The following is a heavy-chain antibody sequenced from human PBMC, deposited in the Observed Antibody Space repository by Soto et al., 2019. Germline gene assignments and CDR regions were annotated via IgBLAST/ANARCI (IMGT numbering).Heavy chain of an antibody. J-gene: IGHJ6*02. Sequence: SETLSLTCAVYGGSFSGYYWSWIRQPPGKGLEWIGEINHSGSTNYNPSLKSRVTISVDTSKNQFSLKLSSVTAADTAVYYCARATLTYYYGSGSPGGMDVWGQGTTVTVSS. D-gene: IGHD3-10*01. V-gene: IGHV4-34*01. CDR2: INHSGST. CDR1: GGSFSGYY. CDR3: ARATLTYYYGSGSPGGMDV.